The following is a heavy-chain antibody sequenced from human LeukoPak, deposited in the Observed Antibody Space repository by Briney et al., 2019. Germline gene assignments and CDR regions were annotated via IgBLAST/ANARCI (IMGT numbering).Heavy chain of an antibody. V-gene: IGHV1-46*01. CDR2: INPSGGST. D-gene: IGHD6-13*01. Sequence: ASVNVSCKASGYTFTSYYMHWVRQAPGQGLEWMGIINPSGGSTSYAQKFQGRVPMTRDTSTSTVYMELSRLRSEDTAVYYCAGESSWSNYFDYWGQGTLVTVSS. CDR1: GYTFTSYY. J-gene: IGHJ4*02. CDR3: AGESSWSNYFDY.